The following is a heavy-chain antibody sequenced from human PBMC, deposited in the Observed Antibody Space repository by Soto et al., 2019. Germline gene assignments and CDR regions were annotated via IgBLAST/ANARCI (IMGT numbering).Heavy chain of an antibody. D-gene: IGHD3-3*01. CDR2: ISYDGSNK. Sequence: QVQLVESGGGVVQPGRSLRLSCAASGFTFSSYDMHWVRQAPGKGLEWVAVISYDGSNKNYADSVKGRFTISRDNSKNTQYLQMNSLRAEDTAVYYCAKEVWSGPMDVWGQGTTVTVYS. V-gene: IGHV3-30*18. J-gene: IGHJ6*02. CDR1: GFTFSSYD. CDR3: AKEVWSGPMDV.